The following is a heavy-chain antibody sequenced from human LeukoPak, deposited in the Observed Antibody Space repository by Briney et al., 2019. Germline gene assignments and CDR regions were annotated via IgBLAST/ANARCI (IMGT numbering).Heavy chain of an antibody. J-gene: IGHJ4*02. V-gene: IGHV3-74*01. CDR1: GFTFSSYW. Sequence: GGSLRLSCAASGFTFSSYWMHWVRQAPGKGLVWVSRINSDGSSTNYADSVKGRFTISRDNAKNTLYLQMNSLRAEDTAVYYCARDFGVVRLFDYWGQGTLVTVSS. CDR3: ARDFGVVRLFDY. CDR2: INSDGSST. D-gene: IGHD3-3*01.